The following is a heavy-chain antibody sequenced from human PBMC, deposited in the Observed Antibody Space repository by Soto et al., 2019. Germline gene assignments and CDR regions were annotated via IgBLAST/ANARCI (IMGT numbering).Heavy chain of an antibody. Sequence: GGSLRLSCAASGFTFSSYDMSWGRQAPGKGLEWVSAISGSGGSTYYADSVKGRFTISRDNSKNTLYLQMNSLRAEDTAVYYCARGIAAAGIEDDYYYYDGMYVCAQGTTVTVS. D-gene: IGHD6-13*01. CDR3: ARGIAAAGIEDDYYYYDGMYV. CDR2: ISGSGGST. CDR1: GFTFSSYD. V-gene: IGHV3-23*01. J-gene: IGHJ6*02.